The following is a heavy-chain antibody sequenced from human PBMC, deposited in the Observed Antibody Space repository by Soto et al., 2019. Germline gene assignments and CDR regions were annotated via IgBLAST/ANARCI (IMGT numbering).Heavy chain of an antibody. CDR2: IWYDGSNK. CDR1: GFTFSSYG. V-gene: IGHV3-33*01. J-gene: IGHJ4*02. D-gene: IGHD6-13*01. Sequence: PGGSLRLSCAASGFTFSSYGMHWVRQAPGKGLEWVAVIWYDGSNKYYADSVKGRFTISRDNSKNTLYLQMNSLRAEDTAVYYCAASHSSSWLLDYWGQGTLVTVSS. CDR3: AASHSSSWLLDY.